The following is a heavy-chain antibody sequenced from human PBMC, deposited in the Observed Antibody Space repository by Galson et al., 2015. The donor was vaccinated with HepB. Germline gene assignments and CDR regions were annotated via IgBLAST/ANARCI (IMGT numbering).Heavy chain of an antibody. J-gene: IGHJ4*02. CDR1: GGTFSSYA. D-gene: IGHD1-26*01. CDR3: AREGEELLNDY. V-gene: IGHV1-69*04. CDR2: IIPILGIA. Sequence: SVKVSCKASGGTFSSYAISWVRQAPGQGLEWMGRIIPILGIANYAQKFQGRVTITPDKSTSTAYMELSSLRSEDTAVYYCAREGEELLNDYWGQGTLVTVSS.